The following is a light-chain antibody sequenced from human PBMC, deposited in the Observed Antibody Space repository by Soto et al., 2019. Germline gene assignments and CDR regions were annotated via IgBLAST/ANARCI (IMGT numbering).Light chain of an antibody. CDR2: DDS. Sequence: SYELTQPPSVSVAPGQTARITSGGNNIGSKSVHWYQQKTGQAPVLVVYDDSDRPSGIPERFSGSNSGNTATLTISRVEAGDEADYYCQVWDSSSDHPYVFGPGTKVTVL. CDR1: NIGSKS. J-gene: IGLJ1*01. V-gene: IGLV3-21*02. CDR3: QVWDSSSDHPYV.